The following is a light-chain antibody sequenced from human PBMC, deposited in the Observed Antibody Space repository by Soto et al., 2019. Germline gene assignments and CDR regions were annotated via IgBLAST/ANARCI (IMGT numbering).Light chain of an antibody. CDR2: DNT. Sequence: QSVLTQPPSVSGAPGQRVIISCTGSSSNIGAGYDVNWYQQLPGAAPKLLIFDNTNRPSGVPDRFSGSKSGASASLAITGLQAEDEADYYCQSYDTSLSGYVFGTGTKVTVL. J-gene: IGLJ1*01. CDR1: SSNIGAGYD. V-gene: IGLV1-40*01. CDR3: QSYDTSLSGYV.